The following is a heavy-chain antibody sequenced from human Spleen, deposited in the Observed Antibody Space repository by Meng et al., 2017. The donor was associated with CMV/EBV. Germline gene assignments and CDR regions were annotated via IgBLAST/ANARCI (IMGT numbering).Heavy chain of an antibody. V-gene: IGHV1-2*02. J-gene: IGHJ4*02. CDR3: AREGRGSFSSYNCYFY. D-gene: IGHD2-2*01. CDR2: INPYGGGT. Sequence: ASVKVSCKASAYTFTSYYMHWVRQAPGQGLEWLGWINPYGGGTNYAQKFQGRVTMTRDTSTSTSYMELSSLTSDDTAVYYCAREGRGSFSSYNCYFYWGQGTLVTVSS. CDR1: AYTFTSYY.